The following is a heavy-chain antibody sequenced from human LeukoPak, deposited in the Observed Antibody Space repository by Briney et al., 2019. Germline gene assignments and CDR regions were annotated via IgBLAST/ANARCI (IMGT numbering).Heavy chain of an antibody. CDR1: GFTFSSYA. Sequence: PGGSLRLSCAASGFTFSSYAMSWVRQAPGKGLEWVSAISGSGGSTYYTDSVKGRFTISRDNSKNTLFLQMSSLRVEDTAVYYCVKALGNIVGTTTYFDYWGQGTLVTVSS. D-gene: IGHD1-26*01. V-gene: IGHV3-23*01. CDR2: ISGSGGST. CDR3: VKALGNIVGTTTYFDY. J-gene: IGHJ4*02.